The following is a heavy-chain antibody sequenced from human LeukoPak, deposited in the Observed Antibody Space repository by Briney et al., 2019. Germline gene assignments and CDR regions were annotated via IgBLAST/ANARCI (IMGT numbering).Heavy chain of an antibody. J-gene: IGHJ4*02. CDR2: IIPIFGTA. Sequence: SVKVSCKASGYTFTSYGISWVRQAPGQGLEWMGGIIPIFGTANYAQKFQGRVTITADESTSTAYMELSSLRSEDTAVYYCASRVEWSVDYWGQGTLVTVSS. D-gene: IGHD3-3*01. CDR3: ASRVEWSVDY. V-gene: IGHV1-69*13. CDR1: GYTFTSYG.